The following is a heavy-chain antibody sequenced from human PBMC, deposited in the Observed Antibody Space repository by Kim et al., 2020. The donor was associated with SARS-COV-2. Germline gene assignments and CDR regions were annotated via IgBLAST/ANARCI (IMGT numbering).Heavy chain of an antibody. CDR2: T. V-gene: IGHV4-59*01. Sequence: TNYTPPPKSRATRSVDTSKNQLSLKLSSVSAADTAVYYCARVAVLSGFDYWGQGTLVTVSS. J-gene: IGHJ4*02. D-gene: IGHD6-19*01. CDR3: ARVAVLSGFDY.